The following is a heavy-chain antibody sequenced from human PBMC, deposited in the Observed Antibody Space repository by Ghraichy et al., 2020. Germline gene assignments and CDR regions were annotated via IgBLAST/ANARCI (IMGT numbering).Heavy chain of an antibody. J-gene: IGHJ4*02. D-gene: IGHD5/OR15-5a*01. CDR2: IYYSGTT. CDR3: ARGPSRYSVDHKDWDFDF. Sequence: SETLSLTCIVSGGSISSGGYYWSWIRQHSGKGLEWIGYIYYSGTTYYNPSLKSRVTISLATSQNQFSLYLRSVTAADTAVYYCARGPSRYSVDHKDWDFDFWGQGSLVTVSS. CDR1: GGSISSGGYY. V-gene: IGHV4-31*03.